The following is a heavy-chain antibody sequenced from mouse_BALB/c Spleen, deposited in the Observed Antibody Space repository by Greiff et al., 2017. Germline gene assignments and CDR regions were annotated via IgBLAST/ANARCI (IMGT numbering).Heavy chain of an antibody. J-gene: IGHJ4*01. CDR2: IYPGDGDT. CDR1: GYAFSSSW. V-gene: IGHV1-82*01. Sequence: VKLVESGPELVKPGASVKISCKASGYAFSSSWMNWVKQRPGQGLEWIGRIYPGDGDTNYNGKFKGKATLTADKSSSTAYMQLSSLTSVDSAVYFCARVQRYAMDDWGQGTSVTVSS. CDR3: ARVQRYAMDD.